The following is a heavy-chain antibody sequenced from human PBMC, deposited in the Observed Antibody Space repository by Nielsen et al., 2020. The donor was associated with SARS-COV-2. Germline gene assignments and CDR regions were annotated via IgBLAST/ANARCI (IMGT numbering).Heavy chain of an antibody. J-gene: IGHJ4*02. Sequence: SETLSLTCTVSGGSISSYYWSWIRQPPGKGLEWIGSIYYSGSTYYNPSLKSRVTISVDTSKNQFSLTLSSVTAADTAVYYCAKVGATFDYWGQGTLVTVSS. CDR1: GGSISSYY. CDR2: IYYSGST. CDR3: AKVGATFDY. V-gene: IGHV4-59*05. D-gene: IGHD1-26*01.